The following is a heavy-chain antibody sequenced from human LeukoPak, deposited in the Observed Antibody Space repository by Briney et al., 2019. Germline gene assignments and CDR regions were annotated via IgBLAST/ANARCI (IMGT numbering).Heavy chain of an antibody. CDR2: INPNSGGT. D-gene: IGHD1-26*01. Sequence: ASVKVSCKASGYTFTGYYMHLVRQAPGQGLEWMGWINPNSGGTNYAQKFQGRVTMTRDTSISTAYMELSRLRSDHTAVYYCARGWSGSYYSHYYYYMDVWGKGTTVTVSS. CDR3: ARGWSGSYYSHYYYYMDV. V-gene: IGHV1-2*02. J-gene: IGHJ6*03. CDR1: GYTFTGYY.